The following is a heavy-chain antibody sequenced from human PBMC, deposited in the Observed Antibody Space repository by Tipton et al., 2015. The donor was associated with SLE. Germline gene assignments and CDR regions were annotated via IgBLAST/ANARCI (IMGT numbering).Heavy chain of an antibody. CDR1: GGSISSHY. CDR3: ARGGYSSGWYPFDY. D-gene: IGHD6-19*01. CDR2: IYYSGST. V-gene: IGHV4-59*11. J-gene: IGHJ4*02. Sequence: TLSLTCTVSGGSISSHYWSWIRQPPGKGLEWIGYIYYSGSTNYNPSLKSRVTISVDTSKNQFSLKLSSVTAADTAVYYCARGGYSSGWYPFDYWGQGTLVTVSS.